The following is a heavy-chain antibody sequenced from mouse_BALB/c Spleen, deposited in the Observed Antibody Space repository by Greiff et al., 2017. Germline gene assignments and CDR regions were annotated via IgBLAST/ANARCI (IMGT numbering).Heavy chain of an antibody. J-gene: IGHJ4*01. CDR2: ISDGGSYT. CDR1: GFTFSDYY. V-gene: IGHV5-4*02. D-gene: IGHD1-1*01. Sequence: DVMLVESGGGLVKPGGSLKLSCAASGFTFSDYYMYWVRQTPEKRLEWLATISDGGSYTYYPDSVKGRFTISRDNAKNNLYLQMSSLKSEDTAMYYCARERDYYGSPYAMDYWGQGTSVTVSS. CDR3: ARERDYYGSPYAMDY.